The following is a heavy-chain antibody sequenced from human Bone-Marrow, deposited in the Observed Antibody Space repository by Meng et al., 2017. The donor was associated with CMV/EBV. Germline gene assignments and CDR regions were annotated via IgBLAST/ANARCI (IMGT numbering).Heavy chain of an antibody. CDR2: VIPIFGTA. CDR3: ARSTSLYCSSTSCHRPFDY. J-gene: IGHJ4*02. V-gene: IGHV1-69*05. Sequence: FSSYAISWVRQAPGQGLEWMGGVIPIFGTANYAQKFQGRVTITTDESTSTAYMELSSLRSEDTAVYYCARSTSLYCSSTSCHRPFDYWGQGTLVTVSS. CDR1: FSSYA. D-gene: IGHD2-2*01.